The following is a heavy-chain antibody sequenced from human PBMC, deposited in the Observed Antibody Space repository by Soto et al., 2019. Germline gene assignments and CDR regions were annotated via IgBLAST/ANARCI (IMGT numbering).Heavy chain of an antibody. V-gene: IGHV2-5*02. Sequence: QITLKQSGRALVKPPQTLTLTCTFSGFSLTTTGVGVAWIRQPPGTALEWLALISWDDDKHYSPSLRSRLTVTKDTTKTQVVLTLTNVDPADTGTYFCAHVGGLDQWLYRLDHWGQGTLVTVSS. J-gene: IGHJ4*02. CDR3: AHVGGLDQWLYRLDH. CDR1: GFSLTTTGVG. CDR2: ISWDDDK. D-gene: IGHD6-19*01.